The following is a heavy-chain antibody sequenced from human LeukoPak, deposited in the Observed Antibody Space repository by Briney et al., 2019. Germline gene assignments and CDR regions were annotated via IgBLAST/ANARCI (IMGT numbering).Heavy chain of an antibody. CDR3: ARANFLYCSSSACLFDY. J-gene: IGHJ4*02. CDR2: INPNDGDT. CDR1: GYTFTDYY. V-gene: IGHV1-2*02. Sequence: ASVKVSCKDSGYTFTDYYMHWVRQAPGQGFEWMGWINPNDGDTNYAQKFQGRVTMTRDTSISTAHMEVSRLRSDDTAVYYCARANFLYCSSSACLFDYRGQGTLFTVSS. D-gene: IGHD2-2*01.